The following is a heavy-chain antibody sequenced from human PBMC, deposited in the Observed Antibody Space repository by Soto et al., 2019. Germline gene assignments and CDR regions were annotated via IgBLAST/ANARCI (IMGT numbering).Heavy chain of an antibody. D-gene: IGHD1-7*01. Sequence: SETLSLTCSVSGNSMSSSHWWSWVRQAPGRGLEWIGDIYRGGNTNYNPSLKSRLIVSIDKSKNQFSLNLNSVTAADTAIYYCARDKGGTSTSWGQGALVTVSS. CDR1: GNSMSSSHW. V-gene: IGHV4-4*02. CDR3: ARDKGGTSTS. CDR2: IYRGGNT. J-gene: IGHJ5*02.